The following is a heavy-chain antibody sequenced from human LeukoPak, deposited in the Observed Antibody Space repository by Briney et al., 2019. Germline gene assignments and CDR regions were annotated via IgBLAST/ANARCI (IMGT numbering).Heavy chain of an antibody. CDR1: GGSISSSSYY. CDR3: ARAPPSTIFGVVITLGGGYYFDY. J-gene: IGHJ4*02. Sequence: PSETLSLTCTVSGGSISSSSYYWGWIRQPPGRGLEWIGSIYYSGSTYYNPSLKSRVTISVDTSKNQFSLKLSSVTAADTAVYYCARAPPSTIFGVVITLGGGYYFDYWGQGTLVTVSP. V-gene: IGHV4-39*07. CDR2: IYYSGST. D-gene: IGHD3-3*01.